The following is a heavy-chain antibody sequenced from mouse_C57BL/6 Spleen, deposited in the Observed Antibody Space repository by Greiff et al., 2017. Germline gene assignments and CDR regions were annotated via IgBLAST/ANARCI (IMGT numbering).Heavy chain of an antibody. J-gene: IGHJ3*01. V-gene: IGHV1-26*01. D-gene: IGHD1-1*01. Sequence: VQLQQSGPELVKPGASVKISCKASGYTFTDYYMNWVKQSHGKSLEWIGDINPNNGGTSYNQKFKGKATLTVDKSSSTAYMELRSLTSEDSAVYYCARSRYYGSSYLAYWGQRTLVTVSA. CDR1: GYTFTDYY. CDR3: ARSRYYGSSYLAY. CDR2: INPNNGGT.